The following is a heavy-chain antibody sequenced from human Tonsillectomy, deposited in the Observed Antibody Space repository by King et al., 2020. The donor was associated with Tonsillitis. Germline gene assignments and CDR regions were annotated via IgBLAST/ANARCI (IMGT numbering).Heavy chain of an antibody. CDR1: GFSFSTNS. D-gene: IGHD2-8*02. V-gene: IGHV3-48*01. CDR2: IRSDSSLT. J-gene: IGHJ3*02. CDR3: ARDYCYGFDI. Sequence: VQLVESGGGLVQPGGSLRLSCAASGFSFSTNSMNWVRQVPGKGLEWVSYIRSDSSLTLYADSVRGRFTTYRDNTKNSLYLQMNSLRAEDTALYYCARDYCYGFDIWGQGTMITVSS.